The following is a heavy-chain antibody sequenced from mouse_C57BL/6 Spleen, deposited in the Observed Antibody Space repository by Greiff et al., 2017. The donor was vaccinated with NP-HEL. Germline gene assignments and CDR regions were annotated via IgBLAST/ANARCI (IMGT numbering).Heavy chain of an antibody. CDR3: TRAVDYESY. CDR2: IDPETGGT. Sequence: QVQLKQSGAELVRPGASVTLSCKASGYTFTDYEMHWVKQTPVHGLEWIGAIDPETGGTAYNQKFKGKAILTADKSSSTAYMELRSLTSEDSAVYYCTRAVDYESYWGQGTTLTVSS. V-gene: IGHV1-15*01. CDR1: GYTFTDYE. D-gene: IGHD2-4*01. J-gene: IGHJ2*01.